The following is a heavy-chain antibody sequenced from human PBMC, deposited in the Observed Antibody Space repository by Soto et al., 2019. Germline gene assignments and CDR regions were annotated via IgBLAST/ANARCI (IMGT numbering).Heavy chain of an antibody. V-gene: IGHV4-4*02. CDR3: ARRWGEGRVDY. Sequence: QVQLQESGPGLVKPSGTLSLTCAVSGGSISSSNWWSWVRQPPGKGLEWIGEINHSGNTNYNPSLKSPVTMAVNKSRNQFSLKLSSVTAADTAVYYCARRWGEGRVDYWGQGTLVTVSS. J-gene: IGHJ4*02. CDR1: GGSISSSNW. CDR2: INHSGNT. D-gene: IGHD3-10*01.